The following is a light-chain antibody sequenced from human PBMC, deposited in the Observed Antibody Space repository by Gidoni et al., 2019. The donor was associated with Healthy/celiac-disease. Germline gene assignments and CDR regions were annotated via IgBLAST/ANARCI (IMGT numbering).Light chain of an antibody. V-gene: IGKV3-20*01. CDR3: QQYGSSPPFT. J-gene: IGKJ3*01. CDR1: QSVSSSY. Sequence: EIVLTQSPGTLSLSPGERATLSCRASQSVSSSYLAWYQQKPGQAPRLLIYGASSRATGIPDRFSGSGSGTDFTHTISRLEPEDCAVYYCQQYGSSPPFTFGPGTKVDIK. CDR2: GAS.